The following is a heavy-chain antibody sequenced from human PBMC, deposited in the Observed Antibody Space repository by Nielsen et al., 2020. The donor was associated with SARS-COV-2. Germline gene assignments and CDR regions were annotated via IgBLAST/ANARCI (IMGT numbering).Heavy chain of an antibody. D-gene: IGHD6-13*01. CDR3: ARETAAGGDYYYYYMDV. CDR1: GFTFSSYG. CDR2: TWYDGSNK. V-gene: IGHV3-33*01. Sequence: GESLKISCAASGFTFSSYGMHWVRQAPGKGLEWVAVTWYDGSNKYYADSVKGRFTISRDNSKNTLYLQMNSLRAEDTAVYYCARETAAGGDYYYYYMDVWGKGTTVTVSS. J-gene: IGHJ6*03.